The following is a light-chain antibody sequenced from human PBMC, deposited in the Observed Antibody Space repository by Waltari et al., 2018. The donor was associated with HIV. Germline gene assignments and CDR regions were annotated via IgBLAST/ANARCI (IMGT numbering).Light chain of an antibody. CDR3: NSYAGSNNWV. J-gene: IGLJ3*02. CDR2: EVN. Sequence: QSALTQPPSASGSPGQSVTISCTGTSSDVGGSKYVSWYQQHPGKAPKLMIYEVNKRPSGVPDRFSGSKSANTASLTVSGLQADDEADYYWNSYAGSNNWVFGGGTKLTVL. V-gene: IGLV2-8*01. CDR1: SSDVGGSKY.